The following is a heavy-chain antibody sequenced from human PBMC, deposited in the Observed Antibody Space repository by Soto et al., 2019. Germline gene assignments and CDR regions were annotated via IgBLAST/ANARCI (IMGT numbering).Heavy chain of an antibody. CDR3: ARDLPIVGTPTWDY. J-gene: IGHJ4*02. D-gene: IGHD1-26*01. Sequence: QVQLVQSGAEVKKSGASVMVSCKASGYTFTGYYIHWVRHTPGQGLEWMGWINPNNGGTNYVQKFQGRVTMTRDTSIRTAYMELRRLTSDDTAVYYCARDLPIVGTPTWDYWGQGTLVTVSS. CDR2: INPNNGGT. V-gene: IGHV1-2*02. CDR1: GYTFTGYY.